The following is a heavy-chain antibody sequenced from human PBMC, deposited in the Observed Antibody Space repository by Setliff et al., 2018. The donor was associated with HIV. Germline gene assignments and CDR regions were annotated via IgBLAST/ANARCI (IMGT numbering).Heavy chain of an antibody. Sequence: PGGSLRLSCAASGFTFSDYYLNWFRLAPGKGLEWISHITNTGSSTNYADSVKGRFTISRDNARNSLYLQMSSLRVEDTAVYYCMYGGRTATTHWGQGTLVTVSS. J-gene: IGHJ4*02. CDR2: ITNTGSST. CDR1: GFTFSDYY. CDR3: MYGGRTATTH. V-gene: IGHV3-11*06. D-gene: IGHD4-17*01.